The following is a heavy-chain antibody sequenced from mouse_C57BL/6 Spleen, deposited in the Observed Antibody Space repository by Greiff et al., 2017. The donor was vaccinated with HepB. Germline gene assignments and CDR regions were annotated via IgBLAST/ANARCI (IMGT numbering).Heavy chain of an antibody. CDR2: IHPNSGST. D-gene: IGHD1-1*01. V-gene: IGHV1-64*01. CDR1: GYTFTSYW. Sequence: VQLQQPGAELVKPGASVKLSCKASGYTFTSYWMHWVKQRPGQGLEWIGMIHPNSGSTNYNEKFKSKATLTVDKSSSTAYMQLSSLTSEDSAVYYCARMNYYGSSPVYFDVWGTGTTVTVSS. CDR3: ARMNYYGSSPVYFDV. J-gene: IGHJ1*03.